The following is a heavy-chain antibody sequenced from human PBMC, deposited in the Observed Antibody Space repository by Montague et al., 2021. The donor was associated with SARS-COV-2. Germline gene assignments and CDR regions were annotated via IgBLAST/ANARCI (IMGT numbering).Heavy chain of an antibody. CDR3: ARESLLGELSFSFDP. CDR2: INQSGSA. J-gene: IGHJ5*02. CDR1: GGSFSGYD. V-gene: IGHV4-34*01. D-gene: IGHD3-16*02. Sequence: SETLSLTCAVYGGSFSGYDWTWIRQSPGKGLEWIGEINQSGSAKYKPSLKSRVTISVDTSKNQFSLKLTSVTAADTAVYYCARESLLGELSFSFDPWGQGTLVTVSS.